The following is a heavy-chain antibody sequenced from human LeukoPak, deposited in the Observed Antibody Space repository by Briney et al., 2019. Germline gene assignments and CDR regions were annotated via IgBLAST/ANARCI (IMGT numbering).Heavy chain of an antibody. D-gene: IGHD6-13*01. CDR2: INAGNGNT. CDR1: GYTFIKFA. J-gene: IGHJ4*02. Sequence: ASVKVSCKASGYTFIKFAINWGRQAPGQRPEWMGWINAGNGNTKYSQKFQGRLTITRDTSASTAYMELSSLTSEDTAVYYCARGPRAAADDYWGQGTLVTVSS. CDR3: ARGPRAAADDY. V-gene: IGHV1-3*01.